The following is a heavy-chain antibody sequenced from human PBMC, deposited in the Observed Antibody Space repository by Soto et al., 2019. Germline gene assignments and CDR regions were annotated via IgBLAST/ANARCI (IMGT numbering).Heavy chain of an antibody. CDR1: GFTFSSYA. CDR3: AKDQWLVLKSDY. D-gene: IGHD6-19*01. Sequence: GALRLSCAASGFTFSSYAMSWVRQAPGKGLEWVSAISGSGGSTYYADSVKGRFTISRDNSKNTLYLQMNSLRAEDTAVYYCAKDQWLVLKSDYWGQGTLVTVSS. V-gene: IGHV3-23*01. CDR2: ISGSGGST. J-gene: IGHJ4*02.